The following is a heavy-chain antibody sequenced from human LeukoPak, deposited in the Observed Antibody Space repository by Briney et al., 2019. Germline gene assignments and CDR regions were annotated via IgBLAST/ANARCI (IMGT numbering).Heavy chain of an antibody. J-gene: IGHJ3*02. CDR3: ARDGQYYYDSSGDDAIDI. D-gene: IGHD3-22*01. Sequence: KPGASVKVSCKASGYTFTGFYMHCVPQAPGQGLEWMRRINPNSGGTNYAQKFQGRVTMTRDTSISTAYMELSRLRSDDTAVYYCARDGQYYYDSSGDDAIDIWGQGTMLTVP. CDR2: INPNSGGT. CDR1: GYTFTGFY. V-gene: IGHV1-2*06.